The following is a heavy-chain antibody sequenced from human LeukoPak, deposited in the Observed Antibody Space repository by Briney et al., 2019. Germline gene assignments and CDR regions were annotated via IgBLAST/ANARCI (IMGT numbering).Heavy chain of an antibody. CDR3: AGYCSSTSCYLGAFDI. Sequence: SETLSLTCTVYGGSFSGYYWSWIRQPPGKGLEWIGYIYYSGSTNYNPSLKSRVTISVDTSKNQFSLKLSSVTAADTAVYYCAGYCSSTSCYLGAFDIWGQGTMVTVSS. CDR2: IYYSGST. V-gene: IGHV4-59*08. D-gene: IGHD2-2*01. CDR1: GGSFSGYY. J-gene: IGHJ3*02.